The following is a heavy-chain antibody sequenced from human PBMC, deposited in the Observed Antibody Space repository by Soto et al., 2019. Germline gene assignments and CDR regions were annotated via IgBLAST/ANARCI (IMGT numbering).Heavy chain of an antibody. CDR3: ARGPLDTRYYSGMDV. V-gene: IGHV3-74*01. CDR2: IKGDGRST. J-gene: IGHJ6*02. CDR1: GFIFSNYW. Sequence: EVQLVESGGGLVQPGGSQRLSCVASGFIFSNYWMYWVRQAAGKGPVWVSRIKGDGRSTSYAESVRGRCTISRDNTKNTLYLEMNSLRAADTAVYYCARGPLDTRYYSGMDVWGQGTTVSVSS. D-gene: IGHD3-3*01.